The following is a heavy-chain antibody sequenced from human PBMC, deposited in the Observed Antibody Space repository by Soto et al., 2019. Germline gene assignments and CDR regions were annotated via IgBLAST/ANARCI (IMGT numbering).Heavy chain of an antibody. Sequence: GGSLRLSCAASGFKFSNYAMSWVRQAPGKGLEWVSLISATGGGTYYADSVKGRFTISRDNSKNTLYLQMNSLRAEDTAVYYCAKGTYYYGSAPYYFDYWGQGTLVTVSS. D-gene: IGHD3-10*01. V-gene: IGHV3-23*01. CDR1: GFKFSNYA. CDR3: AKGTYYYGSAPYYFDY. CDR2: ISATGGGT. J-gene: IGHJ4*02.